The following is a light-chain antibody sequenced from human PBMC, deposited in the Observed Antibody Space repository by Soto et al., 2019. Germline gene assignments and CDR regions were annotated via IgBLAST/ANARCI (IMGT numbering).Light chain of an antibody. CDR2: GAS. V-gene: IGKV3-20*01. Sequence: EIVLTQSQGTLSLSPCERATLSFSASQSVSSNYLAWYQQKPGQAPKLLIYGASSGATGIPDRFSGSGSGTEFSLTISSLQPEDFATYYCLQDYNYPWTFGQGTKVDI. CDR3: LQDYNYPWT. CDR1: QSVSSNY. J-gene: IGKJ1*01.